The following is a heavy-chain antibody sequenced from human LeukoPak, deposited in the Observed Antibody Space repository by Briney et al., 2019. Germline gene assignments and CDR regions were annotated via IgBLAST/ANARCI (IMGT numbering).Heavy chain of an antibody. D-gene: IGHD6-6*01. V-gene: IGHV4-39*07. CDR1: GGSISSSSYY. CDR2: IYYSGST. CDR3: ARDGVYSSSSPATQHYWFDP. Sequence: SETLSLTCTVSGGSISSSSYYWGWIRQPPGKGLEWIGSIYYSGSTYYNPSLKSRVTISVDTSKNQFSLKLSSVTAADTAVYYCARDGVYSSSSPATQHYWFDPWGQGTLVTVSS. J-gene: IGHJ5*02.